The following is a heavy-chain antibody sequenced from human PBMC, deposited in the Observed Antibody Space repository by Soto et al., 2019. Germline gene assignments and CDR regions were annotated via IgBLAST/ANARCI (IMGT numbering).Heavy chain of an antibody. CDR2: RWYDGSNK. Sequence: QVQLVESGGGVVQPGRSLRLSCAASGFTFSSYGMHWVRQAPGKGLEWVAVRWYDGSNKYYADSVKGRFTISRDNSKNTLYLQMNSLRAEDTAVYYCARDRRSRYMDVWGQGTTVTVSS. D-gene: IGHD2-2*01. CDR3: ARDRRSRYMDV. J-gene: IGHJ6*02. CDR1: GFTFSSYG. V-gene: IGHV3-33*01.